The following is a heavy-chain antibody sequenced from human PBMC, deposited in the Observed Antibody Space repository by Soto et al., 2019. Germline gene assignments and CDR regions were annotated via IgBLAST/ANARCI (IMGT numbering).Heavy chain of an antibody. V-gene: IGHV1-2*04. Sequence: ASVKVSCKASGYSFTANSMHWVRQAPGQGLEWMGWINPNNGGTNYARKFQGWVTMTRDTSISTAYMDLTRLKSDDTAVYYCARESVAGYNWFDPRGQGTLVTVPS. CDR1: GYSFTANS. D-gene: IGHD6-19*01. CDR2: INPNNGGT. J-gene: IGHJ5*02. CDR3: ARESVAGYNWFDP.